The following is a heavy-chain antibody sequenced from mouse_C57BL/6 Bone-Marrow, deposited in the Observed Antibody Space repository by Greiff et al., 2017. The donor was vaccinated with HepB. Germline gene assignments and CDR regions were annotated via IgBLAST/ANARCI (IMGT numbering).Heavy chain of an antibody. Sequence: QVQLQQPGAELVRPGSSVKLSCKASGYTFTSYWMHWVKQRPIQGLEWIGNIDPSDSETHYNQKFKDKATLTVDKSSSTAYMQLSSLTSEDSAVYYCARNYGSRYCYFDVWGTGTTVTVSS. CDR1: GYTFTSYW. J-gene: IGHJ1*03. D-gene: IGHD1-1*01. V-gene: IGHV1-52*01. CDR3: ARNYGSRYCYFDV. CDR2: IDPSDSET.